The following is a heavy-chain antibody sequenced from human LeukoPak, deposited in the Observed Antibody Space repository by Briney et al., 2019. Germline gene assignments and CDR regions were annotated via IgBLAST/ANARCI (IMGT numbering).Heavy chain of an antibody. CDR2: IYYSGST. V-gene: IGHV4-31*03. CDR1: GGSISSGGYY. CDR3: ARLGEGSSWGYYFDY. Sequence: KPSETLSLTCTVSGGSISSGGYYWSWTRQHPGKGLEWIGYIYYSGSTYYNPSLKSRVTISVDTSKNQFSLKLSSVTAADTAVYYCARLGEGSSWGYYFDYWGQGTLVTVSS. D-gene: IGHD6-13*01. J-gene: IGHJ4*02.